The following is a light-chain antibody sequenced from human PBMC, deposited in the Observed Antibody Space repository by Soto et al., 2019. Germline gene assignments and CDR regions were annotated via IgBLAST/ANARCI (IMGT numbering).Light chain of an antibody. J-gene: IGLJ2*01. CDR2: EVS. Sequence: QSALTQPPSASGSPGQSVTISCTGTSSDVGGYNFVSWYQQYPGKAPKLMIYEVSKRPSVVPDRFSGSKSGNTASLTGSGIQAEDESDYHCSAYARSNLVFGGGTKLTVL. CDR3: SAYARSNLV. V-gene: IGLV2-8*01. CDR1: SSDVGGYNF.